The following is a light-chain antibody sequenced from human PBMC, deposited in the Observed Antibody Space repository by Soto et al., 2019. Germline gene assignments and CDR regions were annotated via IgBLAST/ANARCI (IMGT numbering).Light chain of an antibody. CDR2: GAS. CDR1: QRVTNNY. CDR3: QQDAESPIT. Sequence: EIVLTQAPGTLSLSPGERATLSCRASQRVTNNYLAWFQQKPGQAPRLLIYGASSRATGIPDKFSGSGSGTDFTLTISRLEPEDFAVYYCQQDAESPITFGPGAKVDI. J-gene: IGKJ3*01. V-gene: IGKV3-20*01.